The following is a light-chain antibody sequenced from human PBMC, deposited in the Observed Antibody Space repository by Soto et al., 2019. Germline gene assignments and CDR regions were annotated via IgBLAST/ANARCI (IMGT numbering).Light chain of an antibody. CDR1: QSVSSY. CDR2: DAS. V-gene: IGKV3-11*01. J-gene: IGKJ2*01. CDR3: QQRSNWPRMYT. Sequence: EIVLTQSPATLSLSPGERATLSCRASQSVSSYLAWYQQKPGQAPRLLIYDASNRATGLPARLSGSESGTNFTLTTSSLEPEEFAVYDCQQRSNWPRMYTFGQGTKLEIK.